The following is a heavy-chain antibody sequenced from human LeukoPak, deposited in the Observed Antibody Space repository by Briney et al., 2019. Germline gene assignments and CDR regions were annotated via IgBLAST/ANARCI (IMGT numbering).Heavy chain of an antibody. V-gene: IGHV1-2*02. CDR1: GYTFTGYY. CDR3: ARDSPYGGAFDI. D-gene: IGHD3-10*01. J-gene: IGHJ3*02. CDR2: INPNSGGT. Sequence: GSVKVSCKASGYTFTGYYMHWVRQAPGQGLEWMGWINPNSGGTNYAQKFQGRVTMTRDTSISTAYMELSRLRSDDTAVYYCARDSPYGGAFDIWGQGTMVTVSS.